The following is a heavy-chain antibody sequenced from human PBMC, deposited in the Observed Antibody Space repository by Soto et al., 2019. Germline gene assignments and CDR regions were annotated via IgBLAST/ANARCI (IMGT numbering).Heavy chain of an antibody. J-gene: IGHJ4*02. Sequence: ASVKVSCKASGYTFTSYYMHWVRQAPGRGLEWMGIINPSGGSTSYAQKFQGRVTMTRDTSTSTVYMELSSLRSEDTAVYYCASSVSGSGWFDYWGQGTPVTVSS. CDR3: ASSVSGSGWFDY. CDR1: GYTFTSYY. CDR2: INPSGGST. D-gene: IGHD6-19*01. V-gene: IGHV1-46*01.